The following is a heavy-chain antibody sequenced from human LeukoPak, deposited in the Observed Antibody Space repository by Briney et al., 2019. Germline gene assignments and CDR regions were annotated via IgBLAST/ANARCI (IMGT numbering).Heavy chain of an antibody. CDR1: GYTFTSYY. V-gene: IGHV1-46*01. D-gene: IGHD2-15*01. CDR2: INPSGGST. J-gene: IGHJ4*02. CDR3: ARGGIVVVVAAKITSWGFDY. Sequence: GASVKVSCKASGYTFTSYYMHWVRQAPGQGLEWMGIINPSGGSTSYAQKFQGRVTMTRDTSTSTVYMELSSLRSEDTAVYYCARGGIVVVVAAKITSWGFDYWGQGTLVTVSS.